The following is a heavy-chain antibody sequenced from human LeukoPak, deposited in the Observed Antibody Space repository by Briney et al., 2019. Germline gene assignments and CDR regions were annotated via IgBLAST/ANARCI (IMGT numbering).Heavy chain of an antibody. CDR1: GFTFSDYY. V-gene: IGHV3-23*01. Sequence: GGSLRLSCAASGFTFSDYYMSWVRQAPGKGLEWVSALTNSGGSGGVTYYAGSVEGRFIISRDNSKSTLYLQLSSLRAEDTAVYYCAKAMSTDHYDSRGFYRVDFDSWGQGTLVTVSS. J-gene: IGHJ4*02. CDR3: AKAMSTDHYDSRGFYRVDFDS. CDR2: LTNSGGSGGVT. D-gene: IGHD3-22*01.